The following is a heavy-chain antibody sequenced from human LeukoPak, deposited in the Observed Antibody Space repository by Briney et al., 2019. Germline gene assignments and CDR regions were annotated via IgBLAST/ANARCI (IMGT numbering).Heavy chain of an antibody. CDR2: IYYSGST. J-gene: IGHJ4*02. V-gene: IGHV4-39*01. D-gene: IGHD3-10*01. CDR3: ARHYGP. Sequence: PSETLSLTCTVSGGSISGSSYYWGWIRQPPGKGLEWIGSIYYSGSTYYNPSLKSRVTISVGTSKNQFSLKLNSVTATDTVVYYCARHYGPWGQGTLVTVSS. CDR1: GGSISGSSYY.